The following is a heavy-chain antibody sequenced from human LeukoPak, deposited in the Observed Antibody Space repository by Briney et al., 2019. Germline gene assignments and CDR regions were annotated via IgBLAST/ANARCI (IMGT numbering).Heavy chain of an antibody. D-gene: IGHD3-16*01. J-gene: IGHJ4*02. Sequence: GASVKVSCKVSGYTLSEVSMHWVRQAPGEGLEWMGGFDPGDAETIFAQKFQGRVTMTEDTSTDTVYMELSSLRSEDTAVYYCATLDGKRGGGTLDYWGQGTLVTVSS. V-gene: IGHV1-24*01. CDR3: ATLDGKRGGGTLDY. CDR1: GYTLSEVS. CDR2: FDPGDAET.